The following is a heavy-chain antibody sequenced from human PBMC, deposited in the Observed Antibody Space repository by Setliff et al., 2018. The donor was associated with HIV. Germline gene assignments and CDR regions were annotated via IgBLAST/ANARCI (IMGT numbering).Heavy chain of an antibody. CDR1: GYTFTSYW. V-gene: IGHV5-51*01. Sequence: GSLKISCKGSGYTFTSYWIGWVRQMPGKGLEWMGIIYPGDSDTRYSPSFQGRVTISADKSINTAYLQWSSLQASDTAMYYCARRASKASLDYWGQGTLVTVSS. J-gene: IGHJ4*02. CDR3: ARRASKASLDY. CDR2: IYPGDSDT.